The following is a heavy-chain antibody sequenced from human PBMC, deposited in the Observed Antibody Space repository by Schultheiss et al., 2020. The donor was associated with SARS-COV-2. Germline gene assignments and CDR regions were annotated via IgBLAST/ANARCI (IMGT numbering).Heavy chain of an antibody. J-gene: IGHJ6*03. CDR2: ISAYNGNT. D-gene: IGHD1-26*01. CDR3: ARRATTTTFSAYYMDV. CDR1: GYTFTSYG. Sequence: ASVKVSCKASGYTFTSYGISWVRQAPGQGLEWMGWISAYNGNTNYAQKLQGRVTMTTDTSTSTAYMELRSLRSDDTAVYYCARRATTTTFSAYYMDVWGKGTTVTVSS. V-gene: IGHV1-18*01.